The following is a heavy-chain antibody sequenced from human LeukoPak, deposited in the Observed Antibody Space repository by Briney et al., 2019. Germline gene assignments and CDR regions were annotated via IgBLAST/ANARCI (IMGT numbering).Heavy chain of an antibody. CDR2: INPSGGST. Sequence: ASVKVSCKASGYTFTSYYMHWVRQAPGQGLEWMGIINPSGGSTSYAQKFQGRVTMTRDTSTSTVYMELSSLRSEDTAVYYCASQGKVVPAARREYYYYGMDVWGQGTTVTVSS. J-gene: IGHJ6*02. CDR3: ASQGKVVPAARREYYYYGMDV. V-gene: IGHV1-46*01. CDR1: GYTFTSYY. D-gene: IGHD2-2*01.